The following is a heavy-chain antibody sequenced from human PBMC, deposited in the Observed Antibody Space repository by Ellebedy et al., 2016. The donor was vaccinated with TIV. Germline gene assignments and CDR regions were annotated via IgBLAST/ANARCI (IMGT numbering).Heavy chain of an antibody. V-gene: IGHV1-3*01. D-gene: IGHD6-6*01. Sequence: ASVKVSCRASGYTFTSYAMHWVRQAPGQRLEWMGWINASNGNTKYSQKFQGRVTITRDTSASTAYMELSSLRSEDTAVYYCARAGAARHFDYWGQGTLVTVSS. J-gene: IGHJ4*02. CDR2: INASNGNT. CDR1: GYTFTSYA. CDR3: ARAGAARHFDY.